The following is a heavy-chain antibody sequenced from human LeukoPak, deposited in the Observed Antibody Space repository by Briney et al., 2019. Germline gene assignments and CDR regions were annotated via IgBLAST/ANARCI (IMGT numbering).Heavy chain of an antibody. V-gene: IGHV4-59*01. CDR1: GGSISSYF. D-gene: IGHD3-10*01. Sequence: PSETLCLTCTVSGGSISSYFWSWIRQPPGKGLEWIGYIYYSGSTNYNPSLKSRVTISVDTSNNQFSLKLSSVTAADTSVYYCARGGGSGRGNWFDPWGQGTLVTVSS. CDR2: IYYSGST. CDR3: ARGGGSGRGNWFDP. J-gene: IGHJ5*02.